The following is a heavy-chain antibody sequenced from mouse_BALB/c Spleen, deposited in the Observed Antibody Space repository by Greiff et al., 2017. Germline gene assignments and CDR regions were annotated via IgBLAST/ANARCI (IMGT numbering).Heavy chain of an antibody. CDR1: GYSITSGYY. CDR3: ARGGTGWYFDV. Sequence: EVQRVESGPGLVKPSQSLSLTCSVTGYSITSGYYWNWIRQFPGNKLEWMGYISYDGSNNYNPSLKNRISITRDTSKNQFFLKLNSVTTEDTATYYCARGGTGWYFDVWGAGTTVTVSS. CDR2: ISYDGSN. V-gene: IGHV3-6*02. D-gene: IGHD3-3*01. J-gene: IGHJ1*01.